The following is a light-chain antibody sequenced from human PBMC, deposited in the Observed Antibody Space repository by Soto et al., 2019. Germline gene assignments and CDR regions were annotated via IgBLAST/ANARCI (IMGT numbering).Light chain of an antibody. V-gene: IGLV1-40*01. CDR2: GNN. J-gene: IGLJ2*01. Sequence: QSVLTQPPSVSAAPGQKITISCSGSNSNIGARFDVHWYQQLPGTAPKLLISGNNNRPSGVPARFSGSKSGTSASLVITGLQAEDEADYYCQSYDTSLSGWVIFGGGTKLTVL. CDR3: QSYDTSLSGWVI. CDR1: NSNIGARFD.